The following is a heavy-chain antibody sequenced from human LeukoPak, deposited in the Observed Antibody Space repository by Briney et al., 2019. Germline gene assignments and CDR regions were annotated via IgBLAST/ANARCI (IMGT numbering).Heavy chain of an antibody. CDR1: GYTLTELS. CDR2: FDPEDGET. Sequence: ASVKVSCKVSGYTLTELSMHWVRQAPGKGLEWMGGFDPEDGETIYAQKFQGRVTMTEDTSTGTAYMELSSLRSEDTAVYYCATTYYDSSGRGAFDIWGQGTMVTVSS. V-gene: IGHV1-24*01. CDR3: ATTYYDSSGRGAFDI. J-gene: IGHJ3*02. D-gene: IGHD3-22*01.